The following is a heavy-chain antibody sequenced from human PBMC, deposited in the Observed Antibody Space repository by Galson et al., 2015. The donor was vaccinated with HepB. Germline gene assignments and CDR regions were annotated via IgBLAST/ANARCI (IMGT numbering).Heavy chain of an antibody. CDR2: ISYDGSNK. CDR3: ARGEIVATITSPFDY. Sequence: SLRLSCAASGFTFSSYAMHWVRQAPGKGLEWVAVISYDGSNKYYADSVKGRFTISRDNSKNTLYLQMNSLRAEDTAVYYCARGEIVATITSPFDYWGQGTLVTVSS. D-gene: IGHD5-12*01. J-gene: IGHJ4*02. V-gene: IGHV3-30-3*01. CDR1: GFTFSSYA.